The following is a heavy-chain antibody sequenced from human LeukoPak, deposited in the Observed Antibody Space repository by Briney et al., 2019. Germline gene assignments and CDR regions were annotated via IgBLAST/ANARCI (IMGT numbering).Heavy chain of an antibody. V-gene: IGHV3-23*01. CDR2: MTGPADTT. Sequence: GRSLRLSCAASGFNFNNFAMSWVRQAPGKGLEWLSAMTGPADTTYYAVSVKGRFTISRDYSKSMVFLQMNSLRVEDTAIYYCAKGAEIDHWGQGTLVTVSS. CDR3: AKGAEIDH. CDR1: GFNFNNFA. J-gene: IGHJ4*02.